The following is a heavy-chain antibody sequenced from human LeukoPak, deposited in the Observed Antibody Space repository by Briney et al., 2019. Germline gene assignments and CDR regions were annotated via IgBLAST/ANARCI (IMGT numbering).Heavy chain of an antibody. CDR3: ARGLADDAFDI. CDR1: GYTFTSYY. J-gene: IGHJ3*02. CDR2: INPGGRST. Sequence: GASVKVSCKASGYTFTSYYMHWVRQAPGQGLEWMGIINPGGRSTTYAQKFQGRVTLTRDTSTSTVYMELSSLRSEDTAVYYCARGLADDAFDIWGQGTMVTVSS. V-gene: IGHV1-46*01.